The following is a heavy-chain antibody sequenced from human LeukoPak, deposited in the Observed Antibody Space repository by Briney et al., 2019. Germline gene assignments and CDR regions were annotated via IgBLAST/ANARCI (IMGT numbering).Heavy chain of an antibody. D-gene: IGHD6-13*01. J-gene: IGHJ4*02. CDR1: GYTFIGYY. CDR3: ARSNSWQGDY. V-gene: IGHV1-2*06. Sequence: ASVNVSCKASGYTFIGYYMHWVRQAPGQGLEWMGRINPNSGGTNYAQKFQGRVTMTRDTSISTAFMELSSLRSDDTAVYYCARSNSWQGDYWGQGTLVTVSS. CDR2: INPNSGGT.